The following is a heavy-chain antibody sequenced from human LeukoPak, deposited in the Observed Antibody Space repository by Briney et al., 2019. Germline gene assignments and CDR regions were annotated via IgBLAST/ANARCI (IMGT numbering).Heavy chain of an antibody. CDR3: AKDRAYYFWSWPFPY. CDR1: GFSFSSYA. J-gene: IGHJ4*02. D-gene: IGHD3-3*01. Sequence: GGSLSLSCAASGFSFSSYAMSWVRQAAGKGLEWVSAISGGGGSTYYTQSVKVRFTISRDKSKNTLYLKMNSLSAEDTAVYYCAKDRAYYFWSWPFPYWGQGTLVTVSS. CDR2: ISGGGGST. V-gene: IGHV3-23*01.